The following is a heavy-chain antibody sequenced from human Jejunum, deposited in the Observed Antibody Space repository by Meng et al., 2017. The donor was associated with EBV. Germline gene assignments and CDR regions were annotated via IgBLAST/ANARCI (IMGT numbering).Heavy chain of an antibody. Sequence: QVQLQESGPDLVKPSRTLSLTCAVAGGSISTDNWWSWVRQPPGKGLEYIGEIHHSGSTKYNPSLKSRVTISVDKSNNHFSLKLSSVTAADTAVYYCARDRGVEDYWGQGTLVTVSS. CDR3: ARDRGVEDY. CDR1: GGSISTDNW. J-gene: IGHJ4*02. V-gene: IGHV4-4*02. D-gene: IGHD5-24*01. CDR2: IHHSGST.